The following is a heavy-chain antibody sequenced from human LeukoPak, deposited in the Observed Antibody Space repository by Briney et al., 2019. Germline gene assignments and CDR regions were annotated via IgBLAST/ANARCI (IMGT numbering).Heavy chain of an antibody. J-gene: IGHJ6*03. V-gene: IGHV3-21*01. CDR1: GFTFSSYS. D-gene: IGHD3-9*01. CDR3: AREGNYDILTGYIYYYYMDV. Sequence: PGGSLRLSCASSGFTFSSYSMNWVRQAPGKGLEWVSSISSSSSYIYYADSVKGRFTISRDNAKNSLYLQMNSLRAEDTAVYYCAREGNYDILTGYIYYYYMDVWGKGTTVTVSS. CDR2: ISSSSSYI.